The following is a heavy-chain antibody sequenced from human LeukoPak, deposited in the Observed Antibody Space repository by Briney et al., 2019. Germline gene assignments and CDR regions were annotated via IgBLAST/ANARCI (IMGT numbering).Heavy chain of an antibody. V-gene: IGHV3-21*01. J-gene: IGHJ6*02. CDR3: VRDVSRRIGTDV. D-gene: IGHD2/OR15-2a*01. CDR2: ISPVSSYT. Sequence: GGSLRLSCLASGFSFNSYTMNWVREAPGKGLEWVSTISPVSSYTWYAESVKGRFTISRDNPKNSLYLQMDSLRAEDTAVYYCVRDVSRRIGTDVWGQGTTVTVSS. CDR1: GFSFNSYT.